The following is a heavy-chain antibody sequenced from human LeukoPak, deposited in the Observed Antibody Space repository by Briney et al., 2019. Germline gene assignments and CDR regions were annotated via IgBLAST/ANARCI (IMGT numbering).Heavy chain of an antibody. V-gene: IGHV4-31*03. D-gene: IGHD2-8*01. CDR3: ARESLIGYCTNGVCYSNFDY. CDR2: IYYSGST. CDR1: GGSISSGGYY. Sequence: ASQTLSLTCTVSGGSISSGGYYWSWIRQHPGKGLEWIGYIYYSGSTYYNLSLKSRVTISVDTSKNQFSLKLSSVTAADTAVYYCARESLIGYCTNGVCYSNFDYWGQGTLVTVSS. J-gene: IGHJ4*02.